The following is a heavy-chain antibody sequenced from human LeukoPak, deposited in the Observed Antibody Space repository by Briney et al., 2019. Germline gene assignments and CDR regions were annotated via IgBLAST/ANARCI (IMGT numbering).Heavy chain of an antibody. D-gene: IGHD3-10*01. V-gene: IGHV3-33*01. CDR2: IWYDGSNK. J-gene: IGHJ4*02. Sequence: GGSLRLSCAASGFTFSRYGMHWVRQAPGKGREWVAVIWYDGSNKYYADSVKGRFTISRDNSKNTLYLQMNSLRAEDTAVYYCASYGRHQSFDYWGQGTLVTVSS. CDR3: ASYGRHQSFDY. CDR1: GFTFSRYG.